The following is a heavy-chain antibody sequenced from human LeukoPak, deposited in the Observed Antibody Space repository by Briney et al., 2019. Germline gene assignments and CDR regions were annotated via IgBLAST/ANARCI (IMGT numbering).Heavy chain of an antibody. CDR3: ARNYLRDSSGYFYA. D-gene: IGHD3-22*01. J-gene: IGHJ5*02. Sequence: PGGSLRLSCAASGFTFSSYAMSWVRQAPGKGLEWVSAISGSGGSTYYADSVKGRFTISRDNSKNTLYLQMNSLRAEDTAVYYCARNYLRDSSGYFYAWGLGTLVTVSS. V-gene: IGHV3-23*01. CDR2: ISGSGGST. CDR1: GFTFSSYA.